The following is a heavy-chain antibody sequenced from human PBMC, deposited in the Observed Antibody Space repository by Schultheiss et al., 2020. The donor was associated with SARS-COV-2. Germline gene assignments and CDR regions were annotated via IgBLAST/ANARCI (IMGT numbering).Heavy chain of an antibody. Sequence: GGSLRLSCVGSEFPFGSYSMSWVRQAPGKGLEWVASISSTSGYIYYADSVKGRFTISRDNAKNSLYLQMNSLRAEDTAVYYCARGARHSSKNYYFDYWGQGTLVTVSS. V-gene: IGHV3-21*01. J-gene: IGHJ4*02. CDR3: ARGARHSSKNYYFDY. CDR2: ISSTSGYI. D-gene: IGHD6-13*01. CDR1: EFPFGSYS.